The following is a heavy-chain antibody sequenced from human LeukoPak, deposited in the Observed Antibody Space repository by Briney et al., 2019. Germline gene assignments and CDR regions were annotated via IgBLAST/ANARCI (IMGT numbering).Heavy chain of an antibody. CDR1: GFTFSSYA. Sequence: GRSLRLSCAASGFTFSSYAMHWVRQAPGKGLEWVAVISYDGSNKYYADSVKGRFTISRDNSKNTLYLQMNSLRAEDTAVYYCARASSAVADFDYWGQGTLVTVSS. CDR3: ARASSAVADFDY. D-gene: IGHD6-19*01. J-gene: IGHJ4*02. CDR2: ISYDGSNK. V-gene: IGHV3-30*04.